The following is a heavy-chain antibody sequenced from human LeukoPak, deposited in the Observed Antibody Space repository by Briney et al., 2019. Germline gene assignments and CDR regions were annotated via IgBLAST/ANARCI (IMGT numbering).Heavy chain of an antibody. CDR2: ISYDGSNK. D-gene: IGHD1-26*01. CDR3: ARDLSSTHHPLVFYGMDV. CDR1: EFTFSGFA. J-gene: IGHJ6*02. V-gene: IGHV3-30*04. Sequence: GRSLRLSCAASEFTFSGFATHWVRQAPGKGLEWAAVISYDGSNKYYPSPVKSRFTISRHNPKHTLYLQMNSQRAEDTAVYHCARDLSSTHHPLVFYGMDVWGQGTKVTVSS.